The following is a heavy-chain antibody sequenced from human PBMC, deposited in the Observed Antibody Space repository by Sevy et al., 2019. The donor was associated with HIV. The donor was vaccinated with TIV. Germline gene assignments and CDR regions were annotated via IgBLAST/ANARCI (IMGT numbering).Heavy chain of an antibody. J-gene: IGHJ4*02. CDR3: AKHGCGTYFFEK. D-gene: IGHD1-26*01. Sequence: GGYLRLSCAASGFTFGTSGMDWVRQAPGKGLEWVAFIRYDGRIKYYADSVKGRFTISRDNSNNTLYLQMNTLTPEDTGVYFCAKHGCGTYFFEKWGPGTLVTVSS. CDR2: IRYDGRIK. V-gene: IGHV3-30*02. CDR1: GFTFGTSG.